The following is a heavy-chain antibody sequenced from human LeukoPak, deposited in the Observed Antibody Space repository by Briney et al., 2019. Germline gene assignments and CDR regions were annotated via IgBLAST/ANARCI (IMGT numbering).Heavy chain of an antibody. CDR3: AKGRFYSSGWHDY. CDR2: IYTGGST. J-gene: IGHJ4*02. Sequence: GGSLRLSCAASGFTVSDSYMNWVRQAPGKGLEWVSVIYTGGSTYYADSVKGRFTISRDNSKNTLYLQLNSLRAEDTAVYYCAKGRFYSSGWHDYWGQGTLVTVSS. D-gene: IGHD6-19*01. V-gene: IGHV3-66*01. CDR1: GFTVSDSY.